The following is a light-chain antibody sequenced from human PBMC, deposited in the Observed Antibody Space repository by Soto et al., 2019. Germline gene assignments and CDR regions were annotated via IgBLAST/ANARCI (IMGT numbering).Light chain of an antibody. V-gene: IGKV1-9*01. CDR1: DDIYSC. CDR3: QQLSHYPYT. J-gene: IGKJ2*01. CDR2: DSS. Sequence: DIQLTQSPAFLSASVEDRVTISCRASDDIYSCLAWYQQEPGKPPKLLIYDSSTLQTGVPSRFTGSGSGRKFTLSISSLQFGDFATYFCQQLSHYPYTFGQGTKLEIK.